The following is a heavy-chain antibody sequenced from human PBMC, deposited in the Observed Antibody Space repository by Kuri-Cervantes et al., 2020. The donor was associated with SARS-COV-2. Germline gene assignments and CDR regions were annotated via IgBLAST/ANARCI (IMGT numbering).Heavy chain of an antibody. Sequence: SETLSLTCTASGGSLSSGSYYWSWIRQPAGKGLEWIGRIYTSGSTNYNPSLKSRVTMSVDTSKNQFSLKLSSVTAADTAVYYCARDARYCSSTSCYWWFDPWGQGTLVTVSS. CDR1: GGSLSSGSYY. CDR3: ARDARYCSSTSCYWWFDP. D-gene: IGHD2-2*01. J-gene: IGHJ5*02. V-gene: IGHV4-61*02. CDR2: IYTSGST.